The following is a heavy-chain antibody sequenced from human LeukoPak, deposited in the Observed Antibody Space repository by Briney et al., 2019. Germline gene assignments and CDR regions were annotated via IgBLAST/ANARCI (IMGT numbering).Heavy chain of an antibody. J-gene: IGHJ4*02. CDR1: GYTFTGYY. V-gene: IGHV1-2*02. CDR2: INPNSGGT. CDR3: ARGRSGYYYDSSGLLPL. D-gene: IGHD3-22*01. Sequence: ASVKVSCKASGYTFTGYYMHWVRQAPGQGLEWMGWINPNSGGTNYAQKLQGRVTMTTDTSTSTAYMELRSLRSDDTAVYYCARGRSGYYYDSSGLLPLWGQGTLVTVSS.